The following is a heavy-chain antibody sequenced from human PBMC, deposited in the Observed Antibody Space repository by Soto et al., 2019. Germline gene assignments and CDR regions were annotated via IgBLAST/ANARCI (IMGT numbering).Heavy chain of an antibody. D-gene: IGHD1-26*01. V-gene: IGHV3-33*01. CDR1: GFTFSSYG. CDR2: IWYDGSNK. J-gene: IGHJ4*02. CDR3: ARDRGGSYTIFDY. Sequence: GGSLRLSCAASGFTFSSYGMHWVRQAPGKGLEWVAVIWYDGSNKYYADSVKGRFTISRDNSKNTLYLQMNSLRAEDTAVYYCARDRGGSYTIFDYWGQGTLVTVSS.